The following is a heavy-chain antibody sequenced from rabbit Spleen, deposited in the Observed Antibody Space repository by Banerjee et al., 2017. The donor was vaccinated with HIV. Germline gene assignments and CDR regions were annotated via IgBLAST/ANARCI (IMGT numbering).Heavy chain of an antibody. V-gene: IGHV1S40*01. Sequence: QSLEESGGDLVKPGASLTLTCTASGVSFSNNHYMCWVRQAPGKGLEWIACIEGGSSAFSYFASWAKGRFTISKTSSTTVTLQMTSLTAADTATYFCARDSGSSFSSYGMDPWGPGTLVTVS. J-gene: IGHJ6*02. CDR2: IEGGSSAFS. D-gene: IGHD8-1*01. CDR1: GVSFSNNHY. CDR3: ARDSGSSFSSYGMDP.